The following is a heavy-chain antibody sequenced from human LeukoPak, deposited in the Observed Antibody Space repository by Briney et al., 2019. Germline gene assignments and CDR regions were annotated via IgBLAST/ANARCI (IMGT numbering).Heavy chain of an antibody. CDR1: GGSISSYY. CDR3: ARGTGGYSYGYYFDY. Sequence: SETLSLTCTVSGGSISSYYWSWIRQPPGKGLEWIGSIYYSGSTYYNPSLKSRVTISVDTSKNQFSLKLSSVTAADTAVYYCARGTGGYSYGYYFDYWGQGTLVTVSS. CDR2: IYYSGST. J-gene: IGHJ4*02. D-gene: IGHD5-18*01. V-gene: IGHV4-59*12.